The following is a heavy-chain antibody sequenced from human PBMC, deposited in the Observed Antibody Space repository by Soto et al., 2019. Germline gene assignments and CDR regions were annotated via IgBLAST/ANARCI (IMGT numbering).Heavy chain of an antibody. CDR3: ARVPGTARWWDF. CDR2: IKQEGREK. Sequence: GGSLRLSCAASGFSFSSFWMSWVRQATGKGLERVASIKQEGREKWYEDSVRGRFTIYRDNSRNSLYLQMNSLRADDTAVYYCARVPGTARWWDFWGQGTLVTVSS. CDR1: GFSFSSFW. D-gene: IGHD2-15*01. J-gene: IGHJ4*02. V-gene: IGHV3-7*01.